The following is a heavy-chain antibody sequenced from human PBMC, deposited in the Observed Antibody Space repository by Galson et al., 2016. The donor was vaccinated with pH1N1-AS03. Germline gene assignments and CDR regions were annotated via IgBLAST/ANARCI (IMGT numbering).Heavy chain of an antibody. V-gene: IGHV1-18*04. J-gene: IGHJ5*02. D-gene: IGHD2-15*01. CDR2: ISPQNGNT. CDR1: GYTFSNFG. CDR3: ARAAPFAP. Sequence: SVKVSCKASGYTFSNFGMSWVRQAPGQGLEWMGWISPQNGNTQYAQRLEGRVTMTTDTSTSTAYMELWSLTYDDTAVYYCARAAPFAPWGQGTLVIVSS.